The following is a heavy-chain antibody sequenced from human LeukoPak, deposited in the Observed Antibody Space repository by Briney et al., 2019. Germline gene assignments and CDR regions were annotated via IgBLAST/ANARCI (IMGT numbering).Heavy chain of an antibody. Sequence: SETLSLTCTVSGYSISSGYYWGWIRQPPGKGLEWIGSIYHSGSTYYNPSLKSRVTISVDTFKNQFSLKLSSVTAADTAVYYCARAHIAARLSGFDPWGQGTLVTVSS. J-gene: IGHJ5*02. V-gene: IGHV4-38-2*02. CDR3: ARAHIAARLSGFDP. D-gene: IGHD6-6*01. CDR2: IYHSGST. CDR1: GYSISSGYY.